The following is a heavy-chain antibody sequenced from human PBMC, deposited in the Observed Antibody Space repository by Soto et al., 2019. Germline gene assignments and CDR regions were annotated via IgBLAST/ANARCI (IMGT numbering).Heavy chain of an antibody. J-gene: IGHJ4*02. CDR3: ARATSELRYFDWLSNYFDY. V-gene: IGHV4-59*01. D-gene: IGHD3-9*01. Sequence: SETLSLTCTVSGGSISSYYWSWIRQPPGKGLEWIGYIYYSGSTNYNPSLKSRFTISVDTSKNQFSLKLSSVTAADTAVYYCARATSELRYFDWLSNYFDYWGQGTLVTVSS. CDR2: IYYSGST. CDR1: GGSISSYY.